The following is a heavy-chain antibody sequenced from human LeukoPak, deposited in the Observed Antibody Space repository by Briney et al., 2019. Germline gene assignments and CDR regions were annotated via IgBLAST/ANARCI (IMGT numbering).Heavy chain of an antibody. J-gene: IGHJ4*02. D-gene: IGHD3-10*01. V-gene: IGHV3-30*18. CDR1: GFTFSSYG. CDR2: ISYDGSNK. CDR3: AKDHAHYYGSGSYFDY. Sequence: GGSLRLSCAASGFTFSSYGMHWVRQAPGKGLEWVAVISYDGSNKYYADSVKGRFTISRDNSKNTPYLQMNSLRAEDTAVYYCAKDHAHYYGSGSYFDYWGQGTLVTVSS.